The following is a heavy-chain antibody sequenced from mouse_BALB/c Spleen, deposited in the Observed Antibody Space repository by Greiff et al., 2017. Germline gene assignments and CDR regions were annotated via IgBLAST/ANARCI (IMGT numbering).Heavy chain of an antibody. CDR1: GFTFSSYW. J-gene: IGHJ3*01. D-gene: IGHD4-1*01. V-gene: IGHV6-3*01. CDR2: IRLKSDNYAT. CDR3: TDLTGTSFAY. Sequence: EVKLMESGGGLVQPGGSMKLSCVASGFTFSSYWMSWVRQSPEKGLEWVAEIRLKSDNYATHYAESVKGKFTISRDDSKSRLYLQMNSLRAEDTGIYYCTDLTGTSFAYWGQGTLVTVSA.